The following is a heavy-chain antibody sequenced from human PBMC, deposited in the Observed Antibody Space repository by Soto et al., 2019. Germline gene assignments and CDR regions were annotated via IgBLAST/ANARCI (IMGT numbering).Heavy chain of an antibody. CDR1: GFTFSSYG. V-gene: IGHV3-30*18. D-gene: IGHD1-1*01. J-gene: IGHJ6*02. CDR2: ISYDGSNK. Sequence: QSGGPLRLSCAASGFTFSSYGMHWVRQAPGKGLEWVAVISYDGSNKYYADSVKGRFTISRDNSKNTLYLQMNSLRAEDTAVYYCAKDHKPHRYNWNDEAANYYYYYGMDVWGQGTTVTVSS. CDR3: AKDHKPHRYNWNDEAANYYYYYGMDV.